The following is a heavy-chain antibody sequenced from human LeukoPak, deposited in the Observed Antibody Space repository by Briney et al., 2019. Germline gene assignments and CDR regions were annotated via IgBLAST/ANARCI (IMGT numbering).Heavy chain of an antibody. CDR1: DDSASSGAYY. Sequence: SETLSLTCTVSDDSASSGAYYWSWIRQPPGKGLEWIGFIYNSGSTNYNPSLKSRVTMSVDTSKNQFSLKLSSVTAADTAVYYCARVRGGYKFYFDCWGQGTLVTVSS. CDR3: ARVRGGYKFYFDC. J-gene: IGHJ4*02. D-gene: IGHD1-26*01. V-gene: IGHV4-61*08. CDR2: IYNSGST.